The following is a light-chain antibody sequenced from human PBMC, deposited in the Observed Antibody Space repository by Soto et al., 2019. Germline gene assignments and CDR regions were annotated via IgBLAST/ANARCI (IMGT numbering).Light chain of an antibody. Sequence: LTQPASVSGSPGQSITISCTGTSSDVGGYNYVSWYQQHPGKAPKLMIYEVSNRPSGVSNRFSGSKSGNTASLTISGLQAEDEADYYCSSYTSSSTPYYVFGTGTKVTVL. V-gene: IGLV2-14*01. J-gene: IGLJ1*01. CDR2: EVS. CDR1: SSDVGGYNY. CDR3: SSYTSSSTPYYV.